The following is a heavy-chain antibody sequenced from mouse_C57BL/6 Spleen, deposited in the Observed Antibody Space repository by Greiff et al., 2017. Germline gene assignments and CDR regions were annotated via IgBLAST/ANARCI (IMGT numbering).Heavy chain of an antibody. CDR1: GFTFTDYY. CDR2: IYPGSGNT. J-gene: IGHJ4*01. V-gene: IGHV1-76*01. CDR3: ARSPGEAMDY. Sequence: QVQLQQSGAELVRPGASVKLSCTASGFTFTDYYINWVKQRPGQGLEWIARIYPGSGNTYYNEKFKGKATLTAEKSSSTAYMQLSSLTSEDSAVYFCARSPGEAMDYWGQGTSVTVSS.